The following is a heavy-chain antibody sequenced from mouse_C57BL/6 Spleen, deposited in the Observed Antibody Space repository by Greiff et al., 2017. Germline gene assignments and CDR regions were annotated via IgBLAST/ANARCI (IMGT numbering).Heavy chain of an antibody. CDR3: ARDESGGYFDD. V-gene: IGHV1-82*01. J-gene: IGHJ2*01. D-gene: IGHD4-1*01. CDR2: IYPGDGDT. Sequence: VQLQQSGPELVKPGASVKISCKASGYAFSSSWMNWVKQRTGKGLEWIGRIYPGDGDTNYNGKFKGKATLTADKSSSTADMQLSSLTSEDSAVYFCARDESGGYFDDGGQGNTLKVSS. CDR1: GYAFSSSW.